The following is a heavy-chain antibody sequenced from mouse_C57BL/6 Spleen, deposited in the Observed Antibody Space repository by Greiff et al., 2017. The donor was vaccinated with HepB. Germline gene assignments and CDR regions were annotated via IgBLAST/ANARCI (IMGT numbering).Heavy chain of an antibody. CDR2: FYPGSGSI. Sequence: QVHVKQSGAELVKPGASVKLSCKASGYTFTEYTIHWVKQRSGQGLEWIGWFYPGSGSIKYNEKFKDKATLTADKSSSTVYMELSRLTSEDSAVYFCARHEDFITTVVATPSYAMDYWGQGTSVTVSS. D-gene: IGHD1-1*01. J-gene: IGHJ4*01. V-gene: IGHV1-62-2*01. CDR1: GYTFTEYT. CDR3: ARHEDFITTVVATPSYAMDY.